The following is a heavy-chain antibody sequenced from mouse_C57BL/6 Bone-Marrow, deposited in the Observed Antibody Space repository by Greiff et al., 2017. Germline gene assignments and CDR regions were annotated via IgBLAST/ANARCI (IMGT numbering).Heavy chain of an antibody. CDR3: ARRRYYYGSIYFDY. J-gene: IGHJ2*01. CDR2: IYPRSGNT. V-gene: IGHV1-81*01. Sequence: VKLQQSGAELARPGASVKLSCKASGYTFTSYGISWVKQRTGQGLEWIGEIYPRSGNTYYNEKFKGKATLTADKSSSTAYMELRSLTSEDSAVYFCARRRYYYGSIYFDYWGQGTTLTVSS. D-gene: IGHD1-1*01. CDR1: GYTFTSYG.